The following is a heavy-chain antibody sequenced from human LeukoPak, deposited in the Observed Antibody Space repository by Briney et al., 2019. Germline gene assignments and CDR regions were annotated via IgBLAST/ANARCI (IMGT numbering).Heavy chain of an antibody. CDR1: GFTVSSNY. CDR2: IYSGGST. Sequence: PGGSLRLSCAASGFTVSSNYMSWVRQAPGKGLEWVAVIYSGGSTYYADSVKGRFTISRDNSKNTLYLQMNSLRAEDTAVYYCARDAYSSSWYSMGAFDIWGQGTMVTVSS. D-gene: IGHD6-13*01. V-gene: IGHV3-53*01. CDR3: ARDAYSSSWYSMGAFDI. J-gene: IGHJ3*02.